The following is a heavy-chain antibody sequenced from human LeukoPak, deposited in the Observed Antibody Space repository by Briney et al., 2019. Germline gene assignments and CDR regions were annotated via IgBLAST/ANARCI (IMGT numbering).Heavy chain of an antibody. CDR1: GGSISSGSYY. V-gene: IGHV4-61*02. Sequence: SQTLSLTCTVSGGSISSGSYYWSWIRQPAGKGLGWIGRIYTSGSTNYNPSLKSRVTISVDTSKNQFSLRLSSVTAADTAVYYCARAIVGATGYWGQGTPVTVSS. D-gene: IGHD1-26*01. CDR3: ARAIVGATGY. CDR2: IYTSGST. J-gene: IGHJ4*02.